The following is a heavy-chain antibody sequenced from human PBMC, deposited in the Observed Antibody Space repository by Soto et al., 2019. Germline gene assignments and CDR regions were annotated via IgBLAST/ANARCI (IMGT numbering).Heavy chain of an antibody. CDR3: ARWALGRYQGSGWFDP. D-gene: IGHD2-2*01. CDR1: GGSVSSGSYY. CDR2: IYYSGST. J-gene: IGHJ5*02. V-gene: IGHV4-61*01. Sequence: SETLSLTCTVSGGSVSSGSYYWSWIRQPPGKGLEWIGYIYYSGSTNYNPSLKSRVTISVDTSKNQFSLKLSSVTAADTAVYYCARWALGRYQGSGWFDPWGQGTLVTVSS.